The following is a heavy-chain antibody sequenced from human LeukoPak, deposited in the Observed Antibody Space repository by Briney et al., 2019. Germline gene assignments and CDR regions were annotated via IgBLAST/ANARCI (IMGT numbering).Heavy chain of an antibody. V-gene: IGHV1-24*01. CDR1: GYTLTELS. Sequence: ASVKVSCKVSGYTLTELSMHWVRQAPGKGLEWMGGFDPEDGETIYAQKFQGRVTMTEDTSTDTAYMELSSLRSEDTAVYYCATVVFIAVAGNNWFDPWGQGTLVTVSS. CDR2: FDPEDGET. CDR3: ATVVFIAVAGNNWFDP. J-gene: IGHJ5*02. D-gene: IGHD6-19*01.